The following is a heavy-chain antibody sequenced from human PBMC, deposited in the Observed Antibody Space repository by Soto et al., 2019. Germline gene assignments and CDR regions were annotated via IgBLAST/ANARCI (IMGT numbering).Heavy chain of an antibody. Sequence: QVQLVQSGAEVKKPGSSVKVSCQSSGGTVNTYAMNWVRLAPGQGPEWMGDISPMFGAANYAPKFQGRVTITADESTGTSYMQLSSLTSEDTALYFCAREVQVHTPAFVYWGQGTLVTVSS. CDR1: GGTVNTYA. J-gene: IGHJ4*02. CDR3: AREVQVHTPAFVY. CDR2: ISPMFGAA. V-gene: IGHV1-69*19. D-gene: IGHD3-10*01.